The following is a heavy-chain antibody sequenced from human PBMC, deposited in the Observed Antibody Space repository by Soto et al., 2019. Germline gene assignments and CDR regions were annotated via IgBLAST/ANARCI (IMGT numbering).Heavy chain of an antibody. J-gene: IGHJ4*02. CDR1: GFTFSDNG. CDR3: AKVGSGWSPFDC. CDR2: INNIGYST. V-gene: IGHV3-23*01. D-gene: IGHD6-19*01. Sequence: GGSLRLSCAASGFTFSDNGMSWVRQAPGKGLEWVSLINNIGYSTYYADSVRGRFTISRDNSKNTLYLQMNSLRAEDTAVYYCAKVGSGWSPFDCWGQGTLVTVSS.